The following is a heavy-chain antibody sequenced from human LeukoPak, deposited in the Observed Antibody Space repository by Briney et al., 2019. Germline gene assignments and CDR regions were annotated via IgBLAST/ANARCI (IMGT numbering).Heavy chain of an antibody. V-gene: IGHV3-53*01. CDR3: ARGGTRGYSPSDY. D-gene: IGHD5-18*01. CDR1: GFTVSSNY. J-gene: IGHJ4*02. Sequence: GSLRLSCAASGFTVSSNYMSWVRQAPGKGLEWVSVIYSGGSTYYADSVKGRFTISRDNSKNTLYLQMNSLRAEDTAVYYCARGGTRGYSPSDYWGQGTLVTVSS. CDR2: IYSGGST.